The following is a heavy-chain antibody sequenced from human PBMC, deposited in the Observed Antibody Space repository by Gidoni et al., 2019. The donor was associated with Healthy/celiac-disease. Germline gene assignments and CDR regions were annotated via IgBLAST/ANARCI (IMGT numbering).Heavy chain of an antibody. Sequence: QVQLVESGGGVVQPGRSLRLSCAASGFTFSSYGMHWVRQAPGKGLEGVAVIWYDGSNKYYADSVKGRFTISRDNSKNTLYLQMNSLRAEDTAVYYCARGRPAVADHWGQGTLVTVSS. J-gene: IGHJ4*02. CDR1: GFTFSSYG. CDR2: IWYDGSNK. CDR3: ARGRPAVADH. V-gene: IGHV3-33*08. D-gene: IGHD6-19*01.